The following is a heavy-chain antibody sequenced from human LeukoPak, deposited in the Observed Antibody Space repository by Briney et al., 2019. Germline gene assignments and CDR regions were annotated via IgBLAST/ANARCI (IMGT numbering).Heavy chain of an antibody. V-gene: IGHV3-30*04. CDR1: GFTFSNYA. CDR3: ARNFNHFDY. D-gene: IGHD1-14*01. CDR2: ISYDGRNK. J-gene: IGHJ4*02. Sequence: GGSLRLSCAASGFTFSNYAMHWVRQAPGKGLEWVAVISYDGRNKYYTDSVKGRFPISRDNSKNTLYLQMNSLRAEDTAVYYCARNFNHFDYWGQGTLVTVSS.